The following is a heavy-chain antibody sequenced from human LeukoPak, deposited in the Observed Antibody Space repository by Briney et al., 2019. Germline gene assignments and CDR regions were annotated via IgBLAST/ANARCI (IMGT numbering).Heavy chain of an antibody. CDR2: IYYSGST. CDR3: ARDHEWIVATIIPDAFDI. V-gene: IGHV4-59*12. J-gene: IGHJ3*02. Sequence: SETLSLTCTVSGGSISSYYWSWIRQPPGKGLEWIGSIYYSGSTYYNPSLKSRVTISVDTSKNQFSLKLSSVTAADTAVYYCARDHEWIVATIIPDAFDIWGQGTVVTVSS. CDR1: GGSISSYY. D-gene: IGHD5-12*01.